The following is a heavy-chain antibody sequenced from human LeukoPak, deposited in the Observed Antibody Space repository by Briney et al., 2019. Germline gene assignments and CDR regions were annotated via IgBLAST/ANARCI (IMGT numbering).Heavy chain of an antibody. D-gene: IGHD3-22*01. J-gene: IGHJ1*01. CDR1: GFTFSSYA. CDR2: ISYDGSNK. CDR3: AKDMRPYYYDSPFQH. Sequence: GRSLRLSCAASGFTFSSYAMHWVRQAPGKGLEWVAVISYDGSNKYYADSVKGRFTISRDNSKNTLYLQMNSLRAEDTALYYCAKDMRPYYYDSPFQHWGQGTLVTVSS. V-gene: IGHV3-30-3*01.